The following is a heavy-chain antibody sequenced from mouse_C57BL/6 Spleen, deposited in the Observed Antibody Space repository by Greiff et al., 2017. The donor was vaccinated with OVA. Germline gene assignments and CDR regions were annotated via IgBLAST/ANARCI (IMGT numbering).Heavy chain of an antibody. J-gene: IGHJ2*01. Sequence: EVKLMESGGGLVKPGGSLKLSCAASGFTFSDYGMHWVRQAPEKGLEWVAYISSGSSTIYYADTVKGRFTISRDNAKNTLFLQMTSLGSEDTAMYYCAPGTWGYWGQGTTLTVSS. V-gene: IGHV5-17*01. CDR2: ISSGSSTI. D-gene: IGHD4-1*01. CDR3: APGTWGY. CDR1: GFTFSDYG.